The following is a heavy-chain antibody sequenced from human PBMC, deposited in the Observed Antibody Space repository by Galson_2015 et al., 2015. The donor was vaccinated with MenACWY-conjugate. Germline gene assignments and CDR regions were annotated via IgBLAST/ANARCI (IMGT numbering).Heavy chain of an antibody. J-gene: IGHJ4*02. CDR3: TRTSSPGY. V-gene: IGHV3-48*01. CDR2: ISSSGSAT. CDR1: GFSFSSYC. Sequence: SLRLSCAASGFSFSSYCMNWVRQAPGKGLEWISYISSSGSATSYADSVKGRFTISRDNARNSLYLQMNSLRVEDTAVYYCTRTSSPGYWGQGTLVTVSS. D-gene: IGHD2-2*01.